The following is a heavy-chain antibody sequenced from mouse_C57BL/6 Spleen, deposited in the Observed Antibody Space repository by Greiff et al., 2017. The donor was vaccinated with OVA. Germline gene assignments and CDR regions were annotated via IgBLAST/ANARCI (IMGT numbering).Heavy chain of an antibody. V-gene: IGHV1-82*01. CDR1: GYAFSSSW. CDR2: IYPGDGDT. J-gene: IGHJ2*01. Sequence: VQLKQSGPELVKPGASVKISCKASGYAFSSSWMNWVKQRPGKGLEWIGRIYPGDGDTNYNGKFKGKATLTADKSSSTAYMQLSSLTSEDSAVYFCARWAQVYYFDYWGQGTTLTVSS. D-gene: IGHD3-2*02. CDR3: ARWAQVYYFDY.